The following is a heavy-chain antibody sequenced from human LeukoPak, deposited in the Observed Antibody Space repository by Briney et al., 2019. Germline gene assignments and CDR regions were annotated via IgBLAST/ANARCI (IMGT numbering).Heavy chain of an antibody. CDR1: GYTFTGYY. J-gene: IGHJ4*02. CDR2: INPNSGGT. D-gene: IGHD1-26*01. Sequence: ASVKVSCKASGYTFTGYYMHWVRQAPGQGLEWMGWINPNSGGTNYAQKFQGRVTMTRDTSISTAYMELSRLRSDDTAVYYCARDNYIVGAVYFDYWGQGILVTVSS. V-gene: IGHV1-2*02. CDR3: ARDNYIVGAVYFDY.